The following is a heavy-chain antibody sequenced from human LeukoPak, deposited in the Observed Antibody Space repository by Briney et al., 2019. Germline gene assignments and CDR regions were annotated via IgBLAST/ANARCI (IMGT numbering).Heavy chain of an antibody. CDR1: GFFFDDYG. Sequence: PGGSLRLSCAASGFFFDDYGMSWVRQAPGKGLEWVSRINSDGINTSYADSVKGRFTISRDNAKNSLYLQMNSLRADDTAVYYCAREPRWLQFSGAFDIWGQGTMVTISS. V-gene: IGHV3-20*04. CDR2: INSDGINT. D-gene: IGHD5-24*01. J-gene: IGHJ3*02. CDR3: AREPRWLQFSGAFDI.